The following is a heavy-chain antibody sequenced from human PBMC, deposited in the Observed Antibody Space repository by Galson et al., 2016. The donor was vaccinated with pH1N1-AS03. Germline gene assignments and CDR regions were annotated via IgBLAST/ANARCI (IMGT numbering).Heavy chain of an antibody. CDR2: IYYTGAT. J-gene: IGHJ6*02. CDR1: GGSVSSGGFY. D-gene: IGHD6-13*01. CDR3: ARFRSSWTFYYGLDV. V-gene: IGHV4-61*08. Sequence: SETLSLTCTVSGGSVSSGGFYWSWLRQPPGERLEWIAYIYYTGATNYNPSLKSRVTISIDTSKNQFSLKLSSVTAADTAVYYCARFRSSWTFYYGLDVWGQGTTVTVSS.